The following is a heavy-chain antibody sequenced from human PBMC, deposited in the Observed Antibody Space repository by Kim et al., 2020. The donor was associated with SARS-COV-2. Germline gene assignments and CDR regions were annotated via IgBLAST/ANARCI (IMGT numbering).Heavy chain of an antibody. V-gene: IGHV3-23*01. CDR1: GFTFSSYG. D-gene: IGHD6-19*01. Sequence: GGSLRLSCAASGFTFSSYGMSWVRQAPGKGLEWVSSISGTGGITNYADSVKGRFTISRENSKNTLYLQMNSLRAKDTAVYYCAKKGRAPGIAVAGTFDYWGQGTLVTVFS. J-gene: IGHJ4*02. CDR2: ISGTGGIT. CDR3: AKKGRAPGIAVAGTFDY.